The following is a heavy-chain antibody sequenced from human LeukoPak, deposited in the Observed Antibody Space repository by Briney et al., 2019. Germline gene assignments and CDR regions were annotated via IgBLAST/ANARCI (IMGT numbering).Heavy chain of an antibody. CDR2: IDPSGGST. Sequence: ASVKVSFKASGYTFTTYYMHWVRQAPGQGLEWMGIIDPSGGSTSYPQKFQGRVTMTRDTSTSTVYMELSSLRSDDTAVYYCARLSQQTFDIWGQGTLVTVSS. J-gene: IGHJ3*02. CDR1: GYTFTTYY. V-gene: IGHV1-46*01. CDR3: ARLSQQTFDI.